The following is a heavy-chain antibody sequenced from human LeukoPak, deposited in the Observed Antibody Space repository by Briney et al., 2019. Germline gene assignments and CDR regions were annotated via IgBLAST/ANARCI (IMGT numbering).Heavy chain of an antibody. CDR3: AKGSYNCNGNSCPQYYYYMDV. V-gene: IGHV3-7*01. D-gene: IGHD2/OR15-2a*01. CDR2: IKQDGSDK. CDR1: GFTFTKYW. J-gene: IGHJ6*03. Sequence: GDSLRLSCAASGFTFTKYWMTWVRQAPGKGLEWVGNIKQDGSDKNYMDSVKGRFTISRDNTKNSVYLQMNSLRAEDTAVYSCAKGSYNCNGNSCPQYYYYMDVWGKGTTVTVSS.